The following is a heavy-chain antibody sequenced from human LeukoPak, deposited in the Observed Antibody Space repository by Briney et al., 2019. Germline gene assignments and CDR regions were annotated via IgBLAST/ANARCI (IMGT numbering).Heavy chain of an antibody. V-gene: IGHV1-46*01. CDR1: GYIFPDYY. Sequence: ASVTVSCKGSGYIFPDYYIYWVRQAPGQGLEWMGIINPTGGSTTYAQKFQGRVTMTRDTSTSTVYMELSSLRSDDTAVYYCARTAARRFDYWGQGTLVTVSS. D-gene: IGHD6-6*01. CDR2: INPTGGST. CDR3: ARTAARRFDY. J-gene: IGHJ4*02.